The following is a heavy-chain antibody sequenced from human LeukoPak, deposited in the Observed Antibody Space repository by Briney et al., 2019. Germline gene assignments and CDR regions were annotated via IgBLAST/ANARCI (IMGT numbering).Heavy chain of an antibody. CDR3: ASEAEAFDI. CDR2: ISYDGSNK. Sequence: GGSLRLSCAASGFTFSRYAMHWVRQAPGKGLEWVAVISYDGSNKYYADSVKGRFTISRDNSKNTLYLQMNSLRAEDTAVYYCASEAEAFDIWGQGTMVTVSS. J-gene: IGHJ3*02. CDR1: GFTFSRYA. V-gene: IGHV3-30-3*01.